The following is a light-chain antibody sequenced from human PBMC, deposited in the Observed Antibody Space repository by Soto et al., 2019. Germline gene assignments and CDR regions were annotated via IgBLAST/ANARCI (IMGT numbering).Light chain of an antibody. CDR2: DAS. CDR3: QQRGNRPPWT. CDR1: QSVGSTY. Sequence: EIVLTQSPGTLSLSPGERATLSCRASQSVGSTYLTWYQQKPGQAPRLLIYDASNRATGIPARFSGSGSGTDFTLTISSLEPEDLAVYYCQQRGNRPPWTFGQGTKVDIK. J-gene: IGKJ1*01. V-gene: IGKV3D-20*02.